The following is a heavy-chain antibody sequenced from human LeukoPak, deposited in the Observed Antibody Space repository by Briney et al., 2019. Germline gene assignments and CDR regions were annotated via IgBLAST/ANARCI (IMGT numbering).Heavy chain of an antibody. V-gene: IGHV5-51*01. CDR1: GYSFTSYW. CDR2: IYPGDSDT. Sequence: NRGESLKISCKGSGYSFTSYWIGWVRQMPGKGLEWMGIIYPGDSDTRYSPSFQGQVTISADKSISTAYLQWSSLKASDTAMYYCARLRVAGDYYYYYMDVWGKGTTVTVSS. CDR3: ARLRVAGDYYYYYMDV. J-gene: IGHJ6*03. D-gene: IGHD6-19*01.